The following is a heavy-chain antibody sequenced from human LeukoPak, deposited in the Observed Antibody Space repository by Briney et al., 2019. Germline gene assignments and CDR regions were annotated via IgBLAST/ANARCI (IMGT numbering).Heavy chain of an antibody. J-gene: IGHJ4*02. V-gene: IGHV3-21*01. Sequence: GGSLRLNCAASGFTFSSYSMNWVRHAPGKGLEWVSSISSSSSYIYYADSVKGRFTISRDNAKNSLYLQMNSLRAEDTAVYYCARVAVDTAMVEYYFDYWGQGTLVTVSS. CDR1: GFTFSSYS. CDR3: ARVAVDTAMVEYYFDY. CDR2: ISSSSSYI. D-gene: IGHD5-18*01.